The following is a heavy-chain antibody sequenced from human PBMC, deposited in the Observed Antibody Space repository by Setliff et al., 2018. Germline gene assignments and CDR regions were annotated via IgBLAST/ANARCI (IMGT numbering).Heavy chain of an antibody. CDR1: NGSFSGYY. J-gene: IGHJ3*02. V-gene: IGHV4-34*01. D-gene: IGHD1-26*01. Sequence: SETLSLTCAVYNGSFSGYYWTWIRQSPGKGLEWIGNIYFGGNTYFNPSFKSRVTMSIDTSNSQFSLKLSSVTAADTAIYYCARDASASDGRNAFDIWGQGTMVT. CDR2: IYFGGNT. CDR3: ARDASASDGRNAFDI.